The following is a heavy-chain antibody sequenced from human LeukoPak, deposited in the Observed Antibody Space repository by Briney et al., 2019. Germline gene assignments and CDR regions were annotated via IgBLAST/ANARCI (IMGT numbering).Heavy chain of an antibody. CDR1: GPSLSSYY. J-gene: IGHJ4*02. V-gene: IGHV4-59*07. CDR2: ISDTGKT. D-gene: IGHD3-3*01. CDR3: VTGYYEPFDN. Sequence: SDTLSLTCNVSGPSLSSYYWGWIRQSPGKGLEWLGHISDTGKTDYNPSLKSRGTLSLDMSKNQFSLRLTSVTAADTAVYYCVTGYYEPFDNWGQGTLVFVSS.